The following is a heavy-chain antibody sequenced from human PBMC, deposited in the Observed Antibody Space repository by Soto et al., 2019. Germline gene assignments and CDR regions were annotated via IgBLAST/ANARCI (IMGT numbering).Heavy chain of an antibody. D-gene: IGHD3-22*01. J-gene: IGHJ5*02. Sequence: XGAPQANPSQTLVLPCTFSGFQLTTSGLGMGWVRRPPGKSMEWLALIYWDDDKRYSPSLKSRLAITKDTSKNQVVHTMTNIDPVDKATDYCGPVAMIVVGLRRGNWFDHWGQGTLVTVSS. CDR2: IYWDDDK. CDR1: GFQLTTSGLG. V-gene: IGHV2-5*02. CDR3: GPVAMIVVGLRRGNWFDH.